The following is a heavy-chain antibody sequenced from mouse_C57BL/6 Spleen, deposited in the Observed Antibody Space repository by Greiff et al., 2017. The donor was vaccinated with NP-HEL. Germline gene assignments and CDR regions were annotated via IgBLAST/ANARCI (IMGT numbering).Heavy chain of an antibody. CDR3: AKIKKIVATYFDY. J-gene: IGHJ2*01. CDR1: GYTFTSYW. V-gene: IGHV1S81*02. CDR2: TNPTNGRT. Sequence: QVQLQQSGAELVKAGASVKMSCKASGYTFTSYWMHWVKQRLGQGLEWFAETNPTNGRTYYNEKCKSKATLTVDKSSSTAYMLLSGPTFEDSAVYDCAKIKKIVATYFDYWGQGTTHTVSS. D-gene: IGHD1-1*01.